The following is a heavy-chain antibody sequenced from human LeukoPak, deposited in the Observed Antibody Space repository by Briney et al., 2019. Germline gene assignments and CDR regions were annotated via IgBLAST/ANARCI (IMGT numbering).Heavy chain of an antibody. CDR2: INPSGDAT. D-gene: IGHD5-24*01. V-gene: IGHV1-46*01. CDR1: GYTFTNYY. CDR3: ASRGDGYNLHY. Sequence: ASVKLSCKASGYTFTNYYMHWVRQAPGQGLEWVGMINPSGDATTYAQKVQGRVTMTRDTSTSTVYMDLGSLRSEDTAVYYCASRGDGYNLHYWGQGTLVTVSS. J-gene: IGHJ4*02.